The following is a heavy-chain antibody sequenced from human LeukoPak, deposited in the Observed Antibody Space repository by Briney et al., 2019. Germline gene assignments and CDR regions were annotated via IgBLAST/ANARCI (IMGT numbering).Heavy chain of an antibody. J-gene: IGHJ4*02. D-gene: IGHD6-13*01. CDR2: TYSGGNT. CDR1: GFTVSSTY. V-gene: IGHV3-53*01. CDR3: ARLGMIQAYSTEDY. Sequence: QPGGSLRLSCAASGFTVSSTYMSWVRQAPGRGLEWVSVTYSGGNTYYTDSVKGRFTISRDNSKNTLYLQVNSLRAEDTAVYYCARLGMIQAYSTEDYWGQGTLVTVSS.